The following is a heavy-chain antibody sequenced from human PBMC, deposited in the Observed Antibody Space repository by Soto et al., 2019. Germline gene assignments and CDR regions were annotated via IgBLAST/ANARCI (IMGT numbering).Heavy chain of an antibody. CDR3: ASRYCSGGSCYSDAFDI. Sequence: QVQLQESGPGLVKPSQTLSLTCTVSGGSISSGGYYWSWIRQHPGKGLEWIGYIYYSGSTYYNPYLKSRVTISVDTSKNQFSLKVSSVTAADTAVYYCASRYCSGGSCYSDAFDIWGQGTMVTVSS. CDR2: IYYSGST. V-gene: IGHV4-31*03. J-gene: IGHJ3*02. CDR1: GGSISSGGYY. D-gene: IGHD2-15*01.